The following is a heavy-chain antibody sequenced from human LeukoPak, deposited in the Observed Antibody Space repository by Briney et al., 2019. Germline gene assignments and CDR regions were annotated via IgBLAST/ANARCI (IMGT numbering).Heavy chain of an antibody. V-gene: IGHV3-53*01. D-gene: IGHD6-19*01. J-gene: IGHJ2*01. CDR3: AREGQMSIAVGGYWYFDL. CDR2: IYSGGST. CDR1: GFTFSSNY. Sequence: GGSLRLSCAASGFTFSSNYMSWVRQAPGKGLEWVSVIYSGGSTYYSDSVKGRFTISRDNSKSTLYLQMNRLRAEDTAVYYCAREGQMSIAVGGYWYFDLWGRGTLVTVSS.